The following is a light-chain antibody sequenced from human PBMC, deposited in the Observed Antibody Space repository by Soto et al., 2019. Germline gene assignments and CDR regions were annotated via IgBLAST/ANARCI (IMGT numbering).Light chain of an antibody. J-gene: IGKJ1*01. Sequence: EIVLTQSPGTLSVSPGERATLSCRASQSVSSKLAWYQQKPGQAPRLLFYGASTGATGIPARFSGSGSETEFTLSISSLQSEDVAVYYGQQYNNWPGTFGQGTKVEIK. CDR2: GAS. V-gene: IGKV3-15*01. CDR3: QQYNNWPGT. CDR1: QSVSSK.